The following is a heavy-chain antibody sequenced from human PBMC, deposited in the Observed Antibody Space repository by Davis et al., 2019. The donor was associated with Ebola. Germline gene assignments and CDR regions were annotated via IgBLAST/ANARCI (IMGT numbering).Heavy chain of an antibody. Sequence: GSLRLSCSVSGDSIDSYYWSWIRQPPGKGLEWIGYIYYSGSTNYNPSLKSRVTISVDTSKNQFSLKLSSVTAADTAVYYCARQWELLGFDYWGQGTLVTVSS. D-gene: IGHD1-26*01. CDR2: IYYSGST. V-gene: IGHV4-59*08. CDR3: ARQWELLGFDY. CDR1: GDSIDSYY. J-gene: IGHJ4*02.